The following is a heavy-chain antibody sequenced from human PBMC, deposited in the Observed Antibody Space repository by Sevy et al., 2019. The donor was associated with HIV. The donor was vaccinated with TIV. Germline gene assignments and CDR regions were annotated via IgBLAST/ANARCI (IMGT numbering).Heavy chain of an antibody. V-gene: IGHV1-18*01. CDR3: AKEGKNIRSWFDP. D-gene: IGHD3-3*02. Sequence: ASVKVSCKASGYSCTNYGIGWVRLAPGQGLEWMGWISGYNGYTNYAQNLQGRVTMTTDTSTSTAYMELRSLRSDDTAIYYCAKEGKNIRSWFDPWGQGTLVTVSS. CDR2: ISGYNGYT. CDR1: GYSCTNYG. J-gene: IGHJ5*02.